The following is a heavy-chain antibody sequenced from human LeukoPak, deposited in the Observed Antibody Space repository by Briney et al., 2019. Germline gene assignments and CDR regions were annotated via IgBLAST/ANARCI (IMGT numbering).Heavy chain of an antibody. J-gene: IGHJ3*01. D-gene: IGHD4-23*01. CDR1: ENTFTNYY. CDR2: INPNGDRT. V-gene: IGHV1-46*01. Sequence: ASVKVSCKASENTFTNYYMHWVRQAPGQGLEWLGIINPNGDRTNYAQTFQGRVTMTRDTSTTTVYMELSSLRSEDTAVYYCARDMSTRVTPISYAFDVWGQGTMVTVSS. CDR3: ARDMSTRVTPISYAFDV.